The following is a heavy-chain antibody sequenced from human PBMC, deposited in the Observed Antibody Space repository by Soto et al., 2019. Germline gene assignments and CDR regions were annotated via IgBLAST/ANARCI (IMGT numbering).Heavy chain of an antibody. CDR2: ISATGGST. J-gene: IGHJ4*02. Sequence: AGGSLRLSGAGSGFTFASYVMTWVRQAPGKGLEWVSSISATGGSTYYAGSVKGRFTISRDNSKNTLYLQMNSLRAEDTAIYYCANAEHPRRSIGFDYWGRGTLVTVSS. V-gene: IGHV3-23*01. CDR1: GFTFASYV. CDR3: ANAEHPRRSIGFDY. D-gene: IGHD3-16*02.